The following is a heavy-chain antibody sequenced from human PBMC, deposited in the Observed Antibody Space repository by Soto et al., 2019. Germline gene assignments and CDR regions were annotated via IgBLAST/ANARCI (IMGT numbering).Heavy chain of an antibody. Sequence: SETLSLTCTVSGGSISSYYWSWIRQPPWKGLEWIGYMYNTGSTIYNPSRKRRVTISLDTSKNQFSLKLNSVTAADTAVYYCARDLWGYCGADCYPLDVWGKGTTVTVS. CDR1: GGSISSYY. J-gene: IGHJ6*03. CDR2: MYNTGST. CDR3: ARDLWGYCGADCYPLDV. D-gene: IGHD2-21*02. V-gene: IGHV4-59*01.